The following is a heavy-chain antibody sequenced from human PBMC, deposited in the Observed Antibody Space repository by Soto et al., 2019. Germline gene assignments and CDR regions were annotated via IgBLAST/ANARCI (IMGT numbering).Heavy chain of an antibody. CDR3: ARALSRAQYYYMDV. CDR2: ISPYNGDT. J-gene: IGHJ6*03. Sequence: GASVKVSCKASGYTFTTYGISWVRQAPGQGLEWMGWISPYNGDTHYAERFQGRLTMTTDTSATSAYMELRTLSSDDRAVYFCARALSRAQYYYMDVWGKGTTVTVSS. V-gene: IGHV1-18*01. CDR1: GYTFTTYG.